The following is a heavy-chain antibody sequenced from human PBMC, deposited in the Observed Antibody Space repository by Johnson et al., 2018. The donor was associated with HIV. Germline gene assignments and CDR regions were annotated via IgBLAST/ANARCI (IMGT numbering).Heavy chain of an antibody. J-gene: IGHJ3*02. Sequence: QVQLVESGGGVVQPGRSLRLSCAASGFTFSSYGMHWVRQAPGKGLEWVAVISHDGSNEYHGDSVKGRFTISRDNAKNSLYLQMNSLRAEDTALYYCTRVRMTPPLGAFDIWGQGTMVTVSS. V-gene: IGHV3-30*19. CDR2: ISHDGSNE. D-gene: IGHD1-14*01. CDR3: TRVRMTPPLGAFDI. CDR1: GFTFSSYG.